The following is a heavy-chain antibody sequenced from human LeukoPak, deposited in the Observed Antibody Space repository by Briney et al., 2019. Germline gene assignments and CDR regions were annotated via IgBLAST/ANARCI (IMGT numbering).Heavy chain of an antibody. CDR3: ARVVGVAWSERRPGQYYMDV. V-gene: IGHV3-64*01. CDR1: GFTFSSYA. J-gene: IGHJ6*03. CDR2: ISSNGGST. Sequence: GGSLRLSCAASGFTFSSYAMHWVRQAPGKGLEYVSAISSNGGSTYYANSVKGRFTISRDNSKNTLYLQMGSLRAEDTAVFYCARVVGVAWSERRPGQYYMDVWGKGTTVTVSS. D-gene: IGHD6-19*01.